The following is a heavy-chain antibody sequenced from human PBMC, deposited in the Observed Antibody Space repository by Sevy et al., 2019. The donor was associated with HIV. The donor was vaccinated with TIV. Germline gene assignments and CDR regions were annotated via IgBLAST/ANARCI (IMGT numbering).Heavy chain of an antibody. V-gene: IGHV1-2*02. CDR1: EYTFTGYY. D-gene: IGHD3-3*01. CDR3: ARRFCGGAKCYEDYYFAMDV. J-gene: IGHJ6*02. CDR2: INPDTGVT. Sequence: ASVKFSCKASEYTFTGYYIHWVRQAPGQGLEWMGCINPDTGVTRYIQKLQGRVSMTRDTSISTAYMELRSLSPDDTAEYVCARRFCGGAKCYEDYYFAMDVWGQGTTVTVSS.